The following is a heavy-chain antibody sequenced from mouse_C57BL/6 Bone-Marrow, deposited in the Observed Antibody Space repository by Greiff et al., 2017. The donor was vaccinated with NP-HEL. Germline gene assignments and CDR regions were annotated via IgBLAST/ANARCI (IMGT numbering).Heavy chain of an antibody. Sequence: QVQLQQPGAELVMPGASVKLSCKASGYTFTSYWMHWVKQRPGQGLEWIGEIDPSDSYTNYNQKFKGKSTLTVDKSSSTAYMQLSSLTSEDSAVYYCARDYYGSRYLAYWGQGTLVTVSA. CDR2: IDPSDSYT. CDR1: GYTFTSYW. CDR3: ARDYYGSRYLAY. J-gene: IGHJ3*01. D-gene: IGHD1-1*01. V-gene: IGHV1-69*01.